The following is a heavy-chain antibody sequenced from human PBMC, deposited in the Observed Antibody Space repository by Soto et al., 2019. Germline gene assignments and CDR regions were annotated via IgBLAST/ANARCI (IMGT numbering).Heavy chain of an antibody. V-gene: IGHV3-21*01. D-gene: IGHD1-26*01. CDR1: GFTFSSYS. Sequence: GGSLRLSCVASGFTFSSYSMNWVRQAPGKGLEWVSSISSSSSYIYYADSVKGRFTISRDNAKNSLYLQMNSLRAEDTAVYYCASRQWELLNPFDYWGQGTLVTVSS. CDR2: ISSSSSYI. CDR3: ASRQWELLNPFDY. J-gene: IGHJ4*02.